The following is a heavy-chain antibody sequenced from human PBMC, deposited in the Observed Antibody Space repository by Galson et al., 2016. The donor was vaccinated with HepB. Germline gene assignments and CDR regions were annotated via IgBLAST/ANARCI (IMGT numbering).Heavy chain of an antibody. CDR2: INGGNGKT. J-gene: IGHJ6*02. CDR1: EYNFNTYG. CDR3: ARDHGLRYFDWLLSYYGMDV. D-gene: IGHD3-9*01. Sequence: SVKVSCKASEYNFNTYGMHWVRQAPGQRLEWMGWINGGNGKTKYSQKLQGRVTITRDTSASTAYMELSSLRSEDTAVYYCARDHGLRYFDWLLSYYGMDVWGQGTTVTVSS. V-gene: IGHV1-3*01.